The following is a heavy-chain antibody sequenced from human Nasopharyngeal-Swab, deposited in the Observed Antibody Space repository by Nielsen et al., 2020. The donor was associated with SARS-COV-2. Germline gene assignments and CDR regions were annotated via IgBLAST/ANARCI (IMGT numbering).Heavy chain of an antibody. D-gene: IGHD2-21*02. CDR2: ISGSSTHI. CDR3: VRGRFCGGDCYSDPFDY. CDR1: GFSFSTYT. Sequence: GESLKISCAASGFSFSTYTMNWVRQAPGKGLEWVSSISGSSTHISYADSVKGRFTISRDYATNSLFLQVNSLRAEDTAVYYCVRGRFCGGDCYSDPFDYWGQGTLVTVSS. J-gene: IGHJ4*02. V-gene: IGHV3-21*01.